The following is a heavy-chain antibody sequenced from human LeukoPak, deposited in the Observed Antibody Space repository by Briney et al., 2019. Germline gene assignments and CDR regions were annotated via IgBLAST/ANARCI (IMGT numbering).Heavy chain of an antibody. D-gene: IGHD2-21*01. V-gene: IGHV1-69*13. J-gene: IGHJ3*02. CDR1: GGFFNTYA. Sequence: SVKVSCKASGGFFNTYAISWVRQAPGQGLEWLGGIIPILRSASYAQKFRGRLRMTSDESTTTAYMELSSLSSDDTAMYFCARARTSIRFTDSFDIWSQGTLVTVSS. CDR3: ARARTSIRFTDSFDI. CDR2: IIPILRSA.